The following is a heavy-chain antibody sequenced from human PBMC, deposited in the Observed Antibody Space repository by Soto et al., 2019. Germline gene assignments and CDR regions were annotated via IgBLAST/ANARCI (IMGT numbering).Heavy chain of an antibody. Sequence: GSLRLSCAASGFTFSDYYMSWIRQAPGKGLEWVSYISSSSSYTNYADSVKGRFTISRDNAKNSLYLQMNSLRAEDTAVYYCARDIAVAGIEAGYYYYGMDVWGQGTTVTVSS. CDR3: ARDIAVAGIEAGYYYYGMDV. V-gene: IGHV3-11*05. D-gene: IGHD6-19*01. CDR1: GFTFSDYY. CDR2: ISSSSSYT. J-gene: IGHJ6*02.